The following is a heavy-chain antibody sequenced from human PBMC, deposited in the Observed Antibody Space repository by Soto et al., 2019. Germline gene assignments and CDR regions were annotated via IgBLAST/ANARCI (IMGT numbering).Heavy chain of an antibody. CDR3: ARDGSTWIQLWSPLFGY. CDR1: GFTFSSYA. CDR2: ISYDGSNK. J-gene: IGHJ4*02. V-gene: IGHV3-30-3*01. D-gene: IGHD5-18*01. Sequence: WSLRLSCAASGFTFSSYAMHWVRQAPGKGLEWVAVISYDGSNKYYADSAKGRFTISRDNSKNTLYLQMNSLRAEDTAVYYCARDGSTWIQLWSPLFGYWGQGTLVTVSS.